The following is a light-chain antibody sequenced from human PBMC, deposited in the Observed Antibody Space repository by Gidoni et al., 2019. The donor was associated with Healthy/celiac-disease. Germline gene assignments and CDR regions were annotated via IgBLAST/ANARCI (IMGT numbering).Light chain of an antibody. CDR1: QDITKY. V-gene: IGKV1-33*01. Sequence: DIQMTQSPSSLSASVGDRVTITCQATQDITKYLNWFHRKPGNAPKVLIYGASNLETGVPSRFSGSGSGTDFTFTISSLQPEDIGTYYCQQYDNLPLTFGGGTKVEIK. CDR2: GAS. J-gene: IGKJ4*01. CDR3: QQYDNLPLT.